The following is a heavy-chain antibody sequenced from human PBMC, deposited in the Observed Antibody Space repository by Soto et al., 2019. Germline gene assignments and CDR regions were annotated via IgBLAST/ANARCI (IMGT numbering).Heavy chain of an antibody. Sequence: QVQLVESGGGVVQPGRSLKLSCAASGVPFSNYGMHWVRQAPGMGLEWVAVISYDGSNKYYADSVKGRFTISRDNSKNTLYLQMNSLRAEDTAVYYCAKDRVAAARRTYYYYGMDVWGQGTTVTVSS. D-gene: IGHD6-13*01. CDR2: ISYDGSNK. J-gene: IGHJ6*02. CDR3: AKDRVAAARRTYYYYGMDV. V-gene: IGHV3-30*18. CDR1: GVPFSNYG.